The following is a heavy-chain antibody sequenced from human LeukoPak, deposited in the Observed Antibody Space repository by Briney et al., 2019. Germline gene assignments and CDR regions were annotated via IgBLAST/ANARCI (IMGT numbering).Heavy chain of an antibody. CDR2: IKPGGSEK. J-gene: IGHJ4*02. D-gene: IGHD3-10*01. CDR1: GFTFSSYW. V-gene: IGHV3-7*01. Sequence: GGSLRLSCAASGFTFSSYWMSWVRQSPGKGLEWVANIKPGGSEKYFMDSVKGRFTISRDNAKNALYLEMNSLRVEDTAEYFCARERMYSGSGSTYPYYDYWGQGTLVTVSS. CDR3: ARERMYSGSGSTYPYYDY.